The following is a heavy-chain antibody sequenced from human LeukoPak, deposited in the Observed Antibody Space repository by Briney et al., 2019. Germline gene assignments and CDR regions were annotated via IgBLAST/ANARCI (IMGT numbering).Heavy chain of an antibody. CDR3: AREVRDGYNFDY. J-gene: IGHJ4*02. D-gene: IGHD5-24*01. CDR1: GGTFISYA. V-gene: IGHV1-69*05. Sequence: ASVKVSCKASGGTFISYAISWVRQAPGQGLEWMGGIIPIFGTANYAQKFQGRVTITTDESTSTAYMELSSLRSEDTAVYYCAREVRDGYNFDYWGQGTLVTVSS. CDR2: IIPIFGTA.